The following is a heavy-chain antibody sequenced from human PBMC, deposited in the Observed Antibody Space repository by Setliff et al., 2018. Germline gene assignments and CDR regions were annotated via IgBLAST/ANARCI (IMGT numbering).Heavy chain of an antibody. J-gene: IGHJ5*02. Sequence: LSLTCTVSGGSISSDGYYWSWIRQAPGKGLEWVSYISGSGYTIYYADSVKGRFTISRDNAKNSLYLQMNSLRGEDTAVYYCARDYPGPDHWGQGTLVTVSS. V-gene: IGHV3-11*04. D-gene: IGHD3-16*02. CDR2: ISGSGYTI. CDR1: GGSISSDGYY. CDR3: ARDYPGPDH.